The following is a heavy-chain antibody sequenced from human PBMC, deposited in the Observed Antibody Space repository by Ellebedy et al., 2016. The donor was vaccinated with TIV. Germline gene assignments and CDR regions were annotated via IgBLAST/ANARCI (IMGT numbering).Heavy chain of an antibody. CDR3: ARGGLYYYNGLDV. V-gene: IGHV3-7*03. CDR1: GFTFSTSW. Sequence: GGSLRLSCAASGFTFSTSWMNLVRQAPGKGLEWVANIKQDGSQKYYVDSVKGRFTISRDNAKNSLYLQMNSLRAEDTAVYYCARGGLYYYNGLDVWGQGTTVTVSS. J-gene: IGHJ6*02. CDR2: IKQDGSQK. D-gene: IGHD3-10*01.